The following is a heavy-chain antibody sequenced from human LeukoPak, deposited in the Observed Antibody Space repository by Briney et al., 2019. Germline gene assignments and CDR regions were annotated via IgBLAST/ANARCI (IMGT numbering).Heavy chain of an antibody. J-gene: IGHJ4*02. CDR1: GFTFSTNT. CDR2: ISGSTKYI. Sequence: PGGSLRLSSAASGFTFSTNTMSWVRQAPGKGLEWVSSISGSTKYIYYADSLKGRFTISRDNAKNSLYLEMNSLRAEDTAVYYCARDRASSWPFDYWGQGTLVTVSS. V-gene: IGHV3-21*01. CDR3: ARDRASSWPFDY. D-gene: IGHD6-13*01.